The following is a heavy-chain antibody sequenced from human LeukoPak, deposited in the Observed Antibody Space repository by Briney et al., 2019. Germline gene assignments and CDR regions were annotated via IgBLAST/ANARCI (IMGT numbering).Heavy chain of an antibody. J-gene: IGHJ4*02. Sequence: GGSLRLSYAVSGFTFSMYAMAWVRQAPGKGLEWVSGISDNTYYADSVRGRFTISRDNSKNTLYLQMDSLRAEDTAVYYCAKGQGSGIYKYYFDYWGQGTLVTVSS. CDR2: ISDNT. CDR1: GFTFSMYA. V-gene: IGHV3-23*01. D-gene: IGHD3-10*01. CDR3: AKGQGSGIYKYYFDY.